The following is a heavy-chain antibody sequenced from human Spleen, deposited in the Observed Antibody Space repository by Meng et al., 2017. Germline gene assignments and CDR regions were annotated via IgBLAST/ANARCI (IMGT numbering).Heavy chain of an antibody. CDR1: GGSISSGDYY. Sequence: QVQLQESGPGLVKPSQTLSLTCTVSGGSISSGDYYWSWIRQPPGKGLEWIAYIYYSGSTYYTPSLESRVTVSVDTSRSQFSLELTSVTAADTAVYYCVRSRAWVRTGFDPWGQGTLVTVSS. J-gene: IGHJ5*02. CDR3: VRSRAWVRTGFDP. D-gene: IGHD1-26*01. CDR2: IYYSGST. V-gene: IGHV4-30-4*01.